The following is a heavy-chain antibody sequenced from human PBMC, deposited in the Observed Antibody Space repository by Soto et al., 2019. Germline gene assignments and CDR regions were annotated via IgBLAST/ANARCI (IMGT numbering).Heavy chain of an antibody. J-gene: IGHJ5*02. CDR3: ARQGSEFQLGYCSGGSCPSWFDP. Sequence: PSETLSLTCTVSGGSISSSSYYWGWIRQPPGKGLEWIGSIYYSGSTYYNPSLKSRVTISVDTSKNQFSLKLSSVTAADTAVYYCARQGSEFQLGYCSGGSCPSWFDPWGQGTLVT. D-gene: IGHD2-15*01. CDR1: GGSISSSSYY. V-gene: IGHV4-39*01. CDR2: IYYSGST.